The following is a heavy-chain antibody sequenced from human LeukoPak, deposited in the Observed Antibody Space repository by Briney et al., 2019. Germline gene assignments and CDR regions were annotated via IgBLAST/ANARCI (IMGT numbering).Heavy chain of an antibody. Sequence: SETLSLTCTVSGGSISSSSYYWGWIRQPPGKGLEWIGYIYYSGSTNYNPSLKSRVTISVDTSKNQFSLKLSSVTAADTAVYYCARRYCSGGTCYPDFWGQGTLVTVSS. CDR1: GGSISSSSYY. CDR2: IYYSGST. CDR3: ARRYCSGGTCYPDF. J-gene: IGHJ4*02. V-gene: IGHV4-61*05. D-gene: IGHD2-15*01.